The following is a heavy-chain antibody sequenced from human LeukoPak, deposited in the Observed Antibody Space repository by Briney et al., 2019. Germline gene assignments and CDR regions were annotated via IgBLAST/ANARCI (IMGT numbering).Heavy chain of an antibody. Sequence: MPGGSLRLSCAASGFTFSDYYMSWIRQAPGKGLEWVSYISSGGSTICYADSVKGRFTISRDNSKNTLYLQMNSLRAEDTAVYYCARVDYGDYQYFQHWGQGTLVTVSS. CDR3: ARVDYGDYQYFQH. CDR1: GFTFSDYY. D-gene: IGHD4-17*01. J-gene: IGHJ1*01. V-gene: IGHV3-11*01. CDR2: ISSGGSTI.